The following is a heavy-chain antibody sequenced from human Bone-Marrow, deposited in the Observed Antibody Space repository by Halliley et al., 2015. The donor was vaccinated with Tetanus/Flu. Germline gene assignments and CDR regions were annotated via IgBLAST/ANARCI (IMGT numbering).Heavy chain of an antibody. V-gene: IGHV1-69*01. Sequence: QVQLVQSGAEVKKPGSSVKVSCKASGGSFNNYGINWVRQAPGLGLEWVGGILPVFGTIKYAQKFQGRVTITADDSTTTAYLELSSLRSEDTAVYYCARPTIFGNIFDVCDIWGQGTKVTVSS. CDR3: ARPTIFGNIFDVCDI. CDR2: ILPVFGTI. J-gene: IGHJ3*02. D-gene: IGHD3-3*02. CDR1: GGSFNNYG.